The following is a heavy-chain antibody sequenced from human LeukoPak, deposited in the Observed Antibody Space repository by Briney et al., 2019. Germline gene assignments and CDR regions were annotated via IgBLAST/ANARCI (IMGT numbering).Heavy chain of an antibody. CDR3: ARISCSRSSCYGVYDY. J-gene: IGHJ4*02. Sequence: GGSLRLSCAASGFTFSSNELNWVRQAPGKGLEWVSYISGSGSTIYYADSVKGRFTISRDNAKNSLYLQMNSLRAEDTAVYYCARISCSRSSCYGVYDYWGQGSLVTVSS. V-gene: IGHV3-48*03. CDR2: ISGSGSTI. D-gene: IGHD2-15*01. CDR1: GFTFSSNE.